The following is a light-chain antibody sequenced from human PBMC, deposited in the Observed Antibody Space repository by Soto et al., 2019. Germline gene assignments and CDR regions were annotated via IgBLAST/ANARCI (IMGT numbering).Light chain of an antibody. CDR1: QSAISN. V-gene: IGKV3-15*01. CDR2: DAS. Sequence: EIVMTQSPATLSVSPGERVTLSCRASQSAISNLAWYQQKPGQTPRLLIYDASTMATDIPARFSGSGYGTDFTLTISSLLSEDFAVSYCHQYYKWPLTFGGGTKVEIQ. CDR3: HQYYKWPLT. J-gene: IGKJ4*01.